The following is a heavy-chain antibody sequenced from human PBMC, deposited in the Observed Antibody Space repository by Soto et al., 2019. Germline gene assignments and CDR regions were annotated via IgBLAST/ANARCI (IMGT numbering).Heavy chain of an antibody. CDR3: ARALTYYYDSSGQKNWFDP. D-gene: IGHD3-22*01. CDR2: IYYSGST. Sequence: SETLSLTCTVSGGSISSSSYYWGWIRQPPGKGLEWIGSIYYSGSTYYNPSLKSRVTISVDTSKNQFSLKLSSVTAADTAVYYCARALTYYYDSSGQKNWFDPWGQGTLVTVSS. V-gene: IGHV4-39*01. CDR1: GGSISSSSYY. J-gene: IGHJ5*02.